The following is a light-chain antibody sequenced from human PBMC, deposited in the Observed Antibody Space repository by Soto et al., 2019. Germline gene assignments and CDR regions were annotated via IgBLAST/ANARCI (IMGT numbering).Light chain of an antibody. V-gene: IGKV1-39*01. CDR2: AAY. Sequence: DIQMTQSPSSLSASVGDRVTITCRASQSISSYLNWYQQKPGKAPKLLIYAAYSLQNGVPSRFSGSGSGTDFTLTISSLQPEDFAPYYCQQSYSTPGTFGPGNKVDL. CDR3: QQSYSTPGT. J-gene: IGKJ3*01. CDR1: QSISSY.